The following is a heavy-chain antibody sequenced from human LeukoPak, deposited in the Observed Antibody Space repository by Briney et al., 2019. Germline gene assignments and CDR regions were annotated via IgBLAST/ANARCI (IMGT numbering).Heavy chain of an antibody. Sequence: PGRSLRLSCAASGFTFSSYVMHWVRQAPGKGLEWVAVISYDGSNKYYADSVKGRFTISRDNSKNTLYLQMNSLRAEDTAVYYGAKGGYLGTGSYYHFDYWGQGTLVTVSS. V-gene: IGHV3-30*18. CDR2: ISYDGSNK. CDR1: GFTFSSYV. D-gene: IGHD3-10*01. CDR3: AKGGYLGTGSYYHFDY. J-gene: IGHJ4*02.